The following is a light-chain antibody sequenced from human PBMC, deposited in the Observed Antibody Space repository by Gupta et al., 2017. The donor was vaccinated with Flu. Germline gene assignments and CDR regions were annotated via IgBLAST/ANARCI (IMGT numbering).Light chain of an antibody. CDR1: QGIRSD. Sequence: IQMAQSPSSVSASVGDRVTITCRASQGIRSDLAWHQQKPGKAPKPLIYAASRLQSGVPSRFSGSAYLTEFTVAIRSPLLKNVATHHCRGEYTSGWTFGQGTKVEIK. V-gene: IGKV1-6*01. J-gene: IGKJ1*01. CDR3: RGEYTSGWT. CDR2: AAS.